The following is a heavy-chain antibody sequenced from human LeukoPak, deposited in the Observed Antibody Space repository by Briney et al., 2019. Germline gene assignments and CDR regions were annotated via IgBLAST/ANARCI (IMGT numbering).Heavy chain of an antibody. CDR2: IWYDGSNK. J-gene: IGHJ4*02. CDR1: GFTFSSYA. D-gene: IGHD6-13*01. CDR3: AREGIDYALDY. Sequence: PGGSLRLSCAASGFTFSSYAMSWVRQAPGKGLEWVAVIWYDGSNKYYADSVKGRFTISRDNSKNTLYLQMNSLRAEDTAVYYCAREGIDYALDYWGQGTLVTVSS. V-gene: IGHV3-33*08.